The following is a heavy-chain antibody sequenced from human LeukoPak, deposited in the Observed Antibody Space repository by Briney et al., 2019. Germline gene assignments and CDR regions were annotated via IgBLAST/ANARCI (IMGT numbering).Heavy chain of an antibody. CDR3: ARAVGVTAIHNAFNI. Sequence: PGGSLRLSCAACGFTVSSNYMSWVRQAPGKGLEWVSVIYSGGGTDYADSVKGRFTISRDNSKNTLYLQMNSLRAEDTAVYYCARAVGVTAIHNAFNIWGQGTMVTVSS. D-gene: IGHD2-21*02. J-gene: IGHJ3*02. V-gene: IGHV3-66*02. CDR2: IYSGGGT. CDR1: GFTVSSNY.